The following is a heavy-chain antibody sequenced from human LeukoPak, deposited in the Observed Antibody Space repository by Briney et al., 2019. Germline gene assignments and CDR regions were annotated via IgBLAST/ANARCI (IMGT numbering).Heavy chain of an antibody. Sequence: SVKVSCKASGGTFSSYAISWVRQAPGQGLEWMGGIIPIFGTANYAQKFQGRVTITTDESTSTAYMELSSLRSEDTAVYYCARGDILTGHGFDYWDQGTLVTVSS. V-gene: IGHV1-69*05. CDR2: IIPIFGTA. CDR1: GGTFSSYA. CDR3: ARGDILTGHGFDY. J-gene: IGHJ4*02. D-gene: IGHD3-9*01.